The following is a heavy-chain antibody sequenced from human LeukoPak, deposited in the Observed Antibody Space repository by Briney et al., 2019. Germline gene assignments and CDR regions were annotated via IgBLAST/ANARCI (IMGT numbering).Heavy chain of an antibody. J-gene: IGHJ3*02. D-gene: IGHD1-26*01. Sequence: ASVKVSCKASGYTFTSYDINWVRQATGQGLEWMGWINPNSGGTNYAQKFQGRVTMTRDTSISTAYMELSRLRSDDTAVYYCAREGWELRSSAFDIWGQGTMVTVSS. CDR1: GYTFTSYD. CDR2: INPNSGGT. CDR3: AREGWELRSSAFDI. V-gene: IGHV1-2*02.